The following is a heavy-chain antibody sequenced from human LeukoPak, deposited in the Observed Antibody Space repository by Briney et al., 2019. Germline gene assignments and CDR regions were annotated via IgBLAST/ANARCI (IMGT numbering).Heavy chain of an antibody. V-gene: IGHV4-34*01. D-gene: IGHD1-14*01. CDR2: INHSGST. Sequence: SETLSLTCAVYGGSFSGYYWSWIRQPPGKGLEWIGEINHSGSTHYNPSLKSRVTISVDTSKNQFSLKLSSLTAADTALYYCARDRKYYYHMDVWGKGTTVTVSS. J-gene: IGHJ6*03. CDR1: GGSFSGYY. CDR3: ARDRKYYYHMDV.